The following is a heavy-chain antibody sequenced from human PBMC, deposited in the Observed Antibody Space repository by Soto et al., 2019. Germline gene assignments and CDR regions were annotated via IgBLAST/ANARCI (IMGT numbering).Heavy chain of an antibody. J-gene: IGHJ4*02. CDR3: ATDYYGSSAYYYDYFDY. D-gene: IGHD3-22*01. CDR1: GGSFSDYY. CDR2: INHSGST. Sequence: SETLSLTCAVYGGSFSDYYWSWIRQPPGKGLERIGEINHSGSTNYNPSLKSRVTMSVDTSKNQFSLRLSSVTAADAAVYYCATDYYGSSAYYYDYFDYWGQGTLVTVSS. V-gene: IGHV4-34*01.